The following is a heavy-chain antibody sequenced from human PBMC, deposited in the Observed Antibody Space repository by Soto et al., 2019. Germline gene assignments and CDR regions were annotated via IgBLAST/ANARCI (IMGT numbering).Heavy chain of an antibody. V-gene: IGHV3-30*18. CDR1: GFTCRFYD. J-gene: IGHJ4*02. D-gene: IGHD1-26*01. Sequence: GGSLRLACATSGFTCRFYDTHWVRQAPGKGLEWVAIISRDGNNKDYGDSVKGRFTISRDNSKNTLYLQMNSLRGEEKAVYYCAKDAYTTIRTKAHPSGAPDHCGRGPFLTVSS. CDR3: AKDAYTTIRTKAHPSGAPDH. CDR2: ISRDGNNK.